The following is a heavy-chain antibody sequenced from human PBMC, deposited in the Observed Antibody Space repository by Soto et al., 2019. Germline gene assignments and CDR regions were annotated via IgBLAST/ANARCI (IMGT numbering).Heavy chain of an antibody. CDR2: ISWNSGDI. J-gene: IGHJ4*02. Sequence: EVQLVESGGGLVEPGRSLKLSCAASGFTFDDYAMHWVRQAPGKFLEWVSGISWNSGDIAYADSVKGRFTISRDNAKNSLYLQLNSLRTEDTAFYYCAKIYCAPTDTSSCYSYFDSWGQGALVIVSS. D-gene: IGHD2-2*01. V-gene: IGHV3-9*01. CDR3: AKIYCAPTDTSSCYSYFDS. CDR1: GFTFDDYA.